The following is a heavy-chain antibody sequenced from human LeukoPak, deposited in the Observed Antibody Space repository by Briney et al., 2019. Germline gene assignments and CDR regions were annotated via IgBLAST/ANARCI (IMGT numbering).Heavy chain of an antibody. CDR2: IIPILGIA. D-gene: IGHD2-2*01. V-gene: IGHV1-69*04. J-gene: IGHJ5*02. CDR3: ARCRPTDHIVVVPAATCSWFDP. Sequence: GASVTVSCKASGGTFSSYAISWVRQAPGQGLEWMGRIIPILGIANYAQKFQGRVTITADKSTSTAYMELSSLRSEDTAVYYCARCRPTDHIVVVPAATCSWFDPWGQGTLVTVSS. CDR1: GGTFSSYA.